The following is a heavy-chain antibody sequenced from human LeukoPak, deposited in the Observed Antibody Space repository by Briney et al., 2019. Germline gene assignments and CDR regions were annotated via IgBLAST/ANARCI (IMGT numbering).Heavy chain of an antibody. CDR1: GDSVSRNSAA. CDR2: TYYRSKWYS. D-gene: IGHD6-19*01. CDR3: ARDSSGWRSIFDY. Sequence: SQTLSLTCAISGDSVSRNSAAWNWIRQSPSRGLEWLGRTYYRSKWYSDYAVSVKSPLTINPDTSKNQFSLQLNSVTPEDTAVYNCARDSSGWRSIFDYWGQGTLVSVSS. V-gene: IGHV6-1*01. J-gene: IGHJ4*02.